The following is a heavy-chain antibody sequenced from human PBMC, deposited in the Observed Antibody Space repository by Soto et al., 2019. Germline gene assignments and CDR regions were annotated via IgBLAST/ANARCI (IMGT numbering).Heavy chain of an antibody. D-gene: IGHD6-13*01. J-gene: IGHJ4*02. CDR1: GFTFDVYA. Sequence: EVQLVESGGGWVQPGRSLRLSCAASGFTFDVYAMHWVRQAPGKGLEWVSGINYNSDSVGYADSVKGRFTISRDNAKNSLHLQMNSLRAEDTAVYYCAKDISLRGWVYLVVEYWGQGTLVTVSP. CDR3: AKDISLRGWVYLVVEY. CDR2: INYNSDSV. V-gene: IGHV3-9*01.